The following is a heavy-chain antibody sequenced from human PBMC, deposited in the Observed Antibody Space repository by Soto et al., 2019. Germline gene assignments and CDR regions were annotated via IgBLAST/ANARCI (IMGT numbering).Heavy chain of an antibody. V-gene: IGHV1-18*04. D-gene: IGHD2-2*01. CDR1: GYTFTSYG. CDR2: ISAYNGNT. Sequence: QVQLVQSGAEVKKPGASVKVSCKASGYTFTSYGISWVRQAPGHGLEWMGWISAYNGNTNYAQKLQGRVTMTTDTSTSTAYMELRSLRSDDTAVYYCARNADIVVVPAARYYGMDVWGQGTTVTVSS. CDR3: ARNADIVVVPAARYYGMDV. J-gene: IGHJ6*02.